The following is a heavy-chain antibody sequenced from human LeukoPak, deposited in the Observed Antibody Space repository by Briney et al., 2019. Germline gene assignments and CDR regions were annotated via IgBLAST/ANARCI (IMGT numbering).Heavy chain of an antibody. CDR2: INQDGSET. J-gene: IGHJ4*02. CDR3: ARVRVSEDGFEY. V-gene: IGHV3-7*01. Sequence: PGGALRLYCAACGFTYSSYWMSWVRQAPGKGLEWVANINQDGSETYYVDSVRGRFTISRDNAKNSLYLQMNSLRAEDTAVYYCARVRVSEDGFEYWGQGTLVTVSS. CDR1: GFTYSSYW. D-gene: IGHD5/OR15-5a*01.